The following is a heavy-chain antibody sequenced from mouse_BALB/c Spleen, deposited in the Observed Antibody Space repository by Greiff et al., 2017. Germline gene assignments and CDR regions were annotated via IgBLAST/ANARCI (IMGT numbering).Heavy chain of an antibody. CDR1: GFSLTGYG. V-gene: IGHV2-6-7*01. D-gene: IGHD2-14*01. CDR3: ARGHRYDVGYAMDY. J-gene: IGHJ4*01. Sequence: QVQLKESGPGLVAPSQSLSITCTVSGFSLTGYGVNWVRQPPGKGLEWLGMIWGDGSTDYNSALKSRLSISKDNSKSQVFLKMNSLQTDDTAMYYCARGHRYDVGYAMDYWGQGTSVTVSS. CDR2: IWGDGST.